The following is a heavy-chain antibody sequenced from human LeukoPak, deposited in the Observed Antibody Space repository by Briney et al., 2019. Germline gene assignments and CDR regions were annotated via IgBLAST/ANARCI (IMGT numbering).Heavy chain of an antibody. D-gene: IGHD3-22*01. CDR1: GGSISSSSSY. CDR3: AREYDSSGYHLGDFDY. J-gene: IGHJ4*02. Sequence: SETLSLTCTVSGGSISSSSSYWGWLRQPPGKGLEWIGSIYYSGSTYYNTSLKSRVTISVDTSKNQFSLKLNSVTAADTAVYYCAREYDSSGYHLGDFDYWGQGTLVTVSS. V-gene: IGHV4-39*02. CDR2: IYYSGST.